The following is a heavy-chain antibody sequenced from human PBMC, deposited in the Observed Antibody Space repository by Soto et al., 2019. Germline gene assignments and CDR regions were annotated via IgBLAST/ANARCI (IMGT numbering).Heavy chain of an antibody. Sequence: SETLSLTCTVSGGSISSDGLYWSWIRQLPGKGLEWIAYIYYSGSTYYNTSLKRRVAISVDTSKNHFSLKLNSVTAADTAVYYYVRSLRGDYLYYFDYWGQGALVTVSS. D-gene: IGHD3-16*01. CDR3: VRSLRGDYLYYFDY. CDR1: GGSISSDGLY. J-gene: IGHJ4*02. V-gene: IGHV4-39*02. CDR2: IYYSGST.